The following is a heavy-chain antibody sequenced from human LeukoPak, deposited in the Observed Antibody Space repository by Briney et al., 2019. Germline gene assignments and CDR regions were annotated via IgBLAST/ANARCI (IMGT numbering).Heavy chain of an antibody. CDR2: ISSGSNYI. Sequence: GGSLRLSCAASGFTFSSYSMNWVRQAPGKGLEWVSSISSGSNYIYYAAPVKGRFTISRDNAKNSLYLQMNSLRAEDTAVYYCARDLFPTAEILTGYWGQGTLVTVSS. D-gene: IGHD3-9*01. CDR3: ARDLFPTAEILTGY. CDR1: GFTFSSYS. V-gene: IGHV3-21*01. J-gene: IGHJ4*02.